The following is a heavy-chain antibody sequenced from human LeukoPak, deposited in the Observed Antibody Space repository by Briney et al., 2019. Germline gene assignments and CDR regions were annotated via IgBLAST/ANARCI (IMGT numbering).Heavy chain of an antibody. D-gene: IGHD4-17*01. CDR1: GFTSGDYA. CDR3: SKVNNGYYAYHFDH. V-gene: IGHV3-49*03. Sequence: GGSLRLSCTASGFTSGDYALSWFRQAPGKGLEWVGFIRGKAYDETTDYAASLKGRFTISRDDSKSLVYLEINSLKSEDTALYYCSKVNNGYYAYHFDHWGQGTLVTVSS. J-gene: IGHJ4*02. CDR2: IRGKAYDETT.